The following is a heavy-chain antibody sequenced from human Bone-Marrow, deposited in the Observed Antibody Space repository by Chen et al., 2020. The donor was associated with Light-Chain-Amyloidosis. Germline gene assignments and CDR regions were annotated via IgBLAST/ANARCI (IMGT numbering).Heavy chain of an antibody. Sequence: WVRQAPGKGLEWVSTISGSGGSRYYGDSVKGRLTISRDNSKNALFLQMSSLRAEDTAVYYCAKDISYDDILPGYPADAFDIWGQGTMVTVSS. V-gene: IGHV3-23*01. CDR2: ISGSGGSR. CDR3: AKDISYDDILPGYPADAFDI. D-gene: IGHD3-9*01. J-gene: IGHJ3*02.